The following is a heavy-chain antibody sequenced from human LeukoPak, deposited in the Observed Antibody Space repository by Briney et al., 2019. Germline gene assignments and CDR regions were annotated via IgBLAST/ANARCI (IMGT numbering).Heavy chain of an antibody. J-gene: IGHJ4*02. D-gene: IGHD1-26*01. V-gene: IGHV3-23*01. Sequence: GGSLRLSCAASGFTFSSYAMSWVRQAPGKGLEWVSAISGSGGSTYYADSVKGRFTISRDNSKNTLYLQMNSLRAEDTAVYYCAKGWSKGELLPGDYFDYWGRGTLVTVSS. CDR3: AKGWSKGELLPGDYFDY. CDR1: GFTFSSYA. CDR2: ISGSGGST.